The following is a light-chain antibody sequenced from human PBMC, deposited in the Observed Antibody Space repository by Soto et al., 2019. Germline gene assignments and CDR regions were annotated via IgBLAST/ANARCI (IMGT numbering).Light chain of an antibody. CDR2: DTS. Sequence: EIVLTQSPATLSLSPGDRATLSCRASQRIGTYLAWYQQKAGQAPSLLIYDTSNTATGIPTRFSGSGSGTDFTLTISSLEPEDFAVYFWQHRSNSPHAWTFGQGTKVEIQ. J-gene: IGKJ1*01. CDR1: QRIGTY. V-gene: IGKV3-11*01. CDR3: QHRSNSPHAWT.